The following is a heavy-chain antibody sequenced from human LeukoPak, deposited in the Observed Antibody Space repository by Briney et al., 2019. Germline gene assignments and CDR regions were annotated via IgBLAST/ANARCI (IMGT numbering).Heavy chain of an antibody. CDR3: AREGSGVVVPAAPFDY. D-gene: IGHD2-2*01. CDR2: INHSGST. J-gene: IGHJ4*02. Sequence: SETLSLTCAVHGGSFSGYYWSWIRQPPGKGLEWIGEINHSGSTNYNASLKSRVTISVDTSKNQFSLKLSSVTAADTAVYYCAREGSGVVVPAAPFDYWGQGTLVTVSS. V-gene: IGHV4-34*01. CDR1: GGSFSGYY.